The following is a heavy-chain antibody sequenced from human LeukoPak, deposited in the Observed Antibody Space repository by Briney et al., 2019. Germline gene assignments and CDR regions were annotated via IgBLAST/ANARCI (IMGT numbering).Heavy chain of an antibody. CDR1: GGSISSYY. CDR2: MYTTGST. CDR3: ARWGKYDSSGYYCGFDN. Sequence: PSETLSLTCTVSGGSISSYYWSWIRQPAGKGLEWIGRMYTTGSTNYNPSLTSRVTMSVDTSKNQFSLKLSSVTAADTAVYYCARWGKYDSSGYYCGFDNWGQGTLVTVSS. D-gene: IGHD3-22*01. V-gene: IGHV4-4*07. J-gene: IGHJ4*02.